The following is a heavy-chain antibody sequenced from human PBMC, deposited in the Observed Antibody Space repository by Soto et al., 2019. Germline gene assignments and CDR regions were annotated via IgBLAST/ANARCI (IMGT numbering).Heavy chain of an antibody. J-gene: IGHJ4*02. CDR2: IYYSGST. D-gene: IGHD5-12*01. CDR1: GGSISSYY. CDR3: ARGGWLPLLYY. V-gene: IGHV4-59*01. Sequence: PSETLSLTCTVSGGSISSYYWSWIRQPPGKGLEWIGYIYYSGSTNYNPSLKSRVTISVDTSKNQFSLKLSSVTAADTAVYYCARGGWLPLLYYWGQGTLLTVSS.